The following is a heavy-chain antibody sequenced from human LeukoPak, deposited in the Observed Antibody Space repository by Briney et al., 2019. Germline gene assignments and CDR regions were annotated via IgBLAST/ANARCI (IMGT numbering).Heavy chain of an antibody. CDR2: IYHSGST. D-gene: IGHD4-17*01. Sequence: PSETLSLTCTVSGYSISSGCYWGWIRQPPGKGLEWIGSIYHSGSTYYNPSLKSRVTISVDTSKNQFSLKLSSVTAADTAVYYCARDAGDSSGGGAFDIWGQGTMVTVSS. CDR1: GYSISSGCY. CDR3: ARDAGDSSGGGAFDI. V-gene: IGHV4-38-2*02. J-gene: IGHJ3*02.